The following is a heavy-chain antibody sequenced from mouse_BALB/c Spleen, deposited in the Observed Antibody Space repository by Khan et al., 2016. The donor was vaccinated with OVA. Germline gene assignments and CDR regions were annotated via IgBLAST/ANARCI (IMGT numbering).Heavy chain of an antibody. CDR1: GYIFTDYN. V-gene: IGHV1-77*01. J-gene: IGHJ3*01. CDR3: TREWAAWFPY. Sequence: QVQLQQSGAELARPGASVKLSCKASGYIFTDYNINWMRQRTGPGLEWIGEIYPGSDNTYYNARFKGKATLTVDKSSSTAYMHLSSLTSEDSAVYFCTREWAAWFPYWGQGTLVTVSA. CDR2: IYPGSDNT.